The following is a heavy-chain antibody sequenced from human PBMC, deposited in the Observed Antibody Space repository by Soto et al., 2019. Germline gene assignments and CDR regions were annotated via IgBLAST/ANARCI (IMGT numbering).Heavy chain of an antibody. V-gene: IGHV1-58*01. D-gene: IGHD3-16*01. Sequence: SVKVSCKASGFTFTSSTVQWVRQARGQRLEWIGWIVVGSGNTNDAQKFQERVTITTDMSASTAYMELSSLRSEDTAVYYCAADYTGIHYGMDVWGQGTTVTVSS. CDR2: IVVGSGNT. J-gene: IGHJ6*02. CDR1: GFTFTSST. CDR3: AADYTGIHYGMDV.